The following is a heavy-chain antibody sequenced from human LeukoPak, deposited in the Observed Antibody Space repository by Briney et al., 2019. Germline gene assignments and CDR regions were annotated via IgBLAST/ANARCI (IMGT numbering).Heavy chain of an antibody. CDR2: ISSSGSAI. CDR3: ARDYNFDY. J-gene: IGHJ4*02. V-gene: IGHV3-48*03. Sequence: GGSLRLSCAASGFIFSSYEMTWVRQAPGKGLEWISYISSSGSAIYYADSVKGRFTISRDNAKNSLYLQMNSLRAEDTAVYYCARDYNFDYWGQGTLVTVSS. CDR1: GFIFSSYE.